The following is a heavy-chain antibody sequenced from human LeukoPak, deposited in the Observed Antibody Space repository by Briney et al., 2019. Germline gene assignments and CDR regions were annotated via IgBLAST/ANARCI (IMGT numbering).Heavy chain of an antibody. V-gene: IGHV4-59*08. Sequence: NPSETLSLTCTVSGGSISSYYWSWIRQPPGKGLEWIGYIYYSGSTNYNPSLKSRVTISVDTSKNQFSLKLSSVTAADTAVYYCAKHHSDFWSGLAPTPFDYWGQGTLVTVSS. CDR1: GGSISSYY. CDR2: IYYSGST. J-gene: IGHJ4*02. D-gene: IGHD3-3*01. CDR3: AKHHSDFWSGLAPTPFDY.